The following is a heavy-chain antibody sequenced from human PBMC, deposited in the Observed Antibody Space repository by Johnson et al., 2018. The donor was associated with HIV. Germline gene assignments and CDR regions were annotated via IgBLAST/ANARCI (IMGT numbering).Heavy chain of an antibody. Sequence: VHLVDSGGGLKQPGGSLRHSCAASGFTFRSYDMHWVRQATGKGLEWVSTIGTAGDTYYPGSVKGRFTVSREDAKNSLYLQMNSLRAGDTALYYCARAVCRGGRCYSHDAFDIWGQGTMVTVSS. V-gene: IGHV3-13*01. J-gene: IGHJ3*02. CDR3: ARAVCRGGRCYSHDAFDI. D-gene: IGHD2-15*01. CDR1: GFTFRSYD. CDR2: IGTAGDT.